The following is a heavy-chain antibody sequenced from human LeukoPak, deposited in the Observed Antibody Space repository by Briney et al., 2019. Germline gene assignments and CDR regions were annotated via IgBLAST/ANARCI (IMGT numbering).Heavy chain of an antibody. Sequence: SETLSLTCAVYGGSFSGYYWSWIRQPPGKGLEWIGEINHSGSTNYNPSLKSRVTISVDTSKNQFSLKLSSVTAADTAVYYCARDRNYDILTGAPTDAFDIWGQGTMVTVSS. CDR1: GGSFSGYY. CDR2: INHSGST. J-gene: IGHJ3*02. CDR3: ARDRNYDILTGAPTDAFDI. D-gene: IGHD3-9*01. V-gene: IGHV4-34*01.